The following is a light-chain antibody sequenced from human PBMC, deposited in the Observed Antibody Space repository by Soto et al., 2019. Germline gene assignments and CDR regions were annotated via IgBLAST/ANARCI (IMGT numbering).Light chain of an antibody. CDR2: GAS. CDR3: QQYNYWPPKIA. Sequence: EIVMTQSPGTLSVSPGERATLSCRASQSITNNLAWYQQKVGQAPSLLIYGASTRATGIPARFRGSGSGTEFTLTINTLQSEDFAVYYCQQYNYWPPKIAFSQGTKVEIK. CDR1: QSITNN. J-gene: IGKJ1*01. V-gene: IGKV3-15*01.